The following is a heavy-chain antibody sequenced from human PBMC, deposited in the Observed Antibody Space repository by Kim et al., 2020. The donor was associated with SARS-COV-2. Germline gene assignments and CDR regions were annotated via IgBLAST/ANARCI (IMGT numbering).Heavy chain of an antibody. CDR1: GFTFSSYS. CDR2: ISSSSSCI. J-gene: IGHJ4*02. CDR3: ARLAKTDFLVVPGAQLDF. Sequence: GGSLRLSCAASGFTFSSYSMNWVRQAPGKGLEWVSSISSSSSCIYYADSVKGRFTISRDNAKNSLYLQMNSLRAEDTAVYYCARLAKTDFLVVPGAQLDFWGEGALVAVSS. D-gene: IGHD2-2*01. V-gene: IGHV3-21*01.